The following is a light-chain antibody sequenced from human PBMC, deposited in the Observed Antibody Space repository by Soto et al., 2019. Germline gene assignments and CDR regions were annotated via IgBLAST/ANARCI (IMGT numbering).Light chain of an antibody. V-gene: IGKV2-28*01. CDR1: QSLLHSNGYNY. CDR3: LQNLQFPHT. J-gene: IGKJ1*01. CDR2: LGS. Sequence: DIVMTQSPLSLPVTPGEPASISCWSSQSLLHSNGYNYLDWYLQRPGQSPHLLIYLGSIRASGVPDRFSGSGSGTDFTLKISRVEAEDVGVYYCLQNLQFPHTFVQGSK.